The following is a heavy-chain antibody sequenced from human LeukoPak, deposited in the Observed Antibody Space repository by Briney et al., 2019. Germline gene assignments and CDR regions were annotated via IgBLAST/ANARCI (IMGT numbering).Heavy chain of an antibody. Sequence: GGSLRLSCAASGFIFDDHGMHWVRQAPGKGLEWVSGISWSSGIIGYADSVKGRFTISRDNAKNSLYLQMESLRAEDTAVYHCAKDTGSPADAITMEDNAFDIWGQGTMVTVSS. D-gene: IGHD3-3*01. CDR3: AKDTGSPADAITMEDNAFDI. V-gene: IGHV3-9*01. J-gene: IGHJ3*02. CDR1: GFIFDDHG. CDR2: ISWSSGII.